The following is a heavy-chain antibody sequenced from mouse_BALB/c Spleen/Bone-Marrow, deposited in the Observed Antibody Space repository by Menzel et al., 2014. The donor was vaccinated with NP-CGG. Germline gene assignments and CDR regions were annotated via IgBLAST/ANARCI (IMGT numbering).Heavy chain of an antibody. CDR3: AREGGARRRVYFDY. CDR2: ISGGSSAI. J-gene: IGHJ2*01. CDR1: GFTFSNFE. V-gene: IGHV5-17*02. Sequence: EVMLVESGGGLVQPGGSRKLSCAASGFTFSNFEMHWVRQSPEKGLEWVAYISGGSSAINYADTVKGRFTISRDNPKNTMFLQMTSLRSEDTAMYYCAREGGARRRVYFDYWGQGTALTVSS. D-gene: IGHD2-12*01.